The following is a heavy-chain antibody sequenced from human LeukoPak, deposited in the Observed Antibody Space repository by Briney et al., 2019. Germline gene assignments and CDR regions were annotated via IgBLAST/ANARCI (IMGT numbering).Heavy chain of an antibody. D-gene: IGHD3-3*01. V-gene: IGHV4-39*01. J-gene: IGHJ4*02. CDR1: GGSISSSSYY. CDR2: IYYSGST. CDR3: ARLGGQNSYYDFWSGYFFDY. Sequence: PSETLSLTCTVSGGSISSSSYYWGWIRQPPGKGLEWIGSIYYSGSTYYNPSLKSRVTISVDTSKNQFSLKLSSVTAADTAMYYCARLGGQNSYYDFWSGYFFDYWGQGTLVTVSS.